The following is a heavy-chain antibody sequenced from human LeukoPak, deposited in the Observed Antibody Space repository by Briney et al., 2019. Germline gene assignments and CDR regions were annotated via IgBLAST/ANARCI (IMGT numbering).Heavy chain of an antibody. V-gene: IGHV3-30-3*01. CDR2: ISYDGSNK. J-gene: IGHJ4*02. Sequence: GGSLRLSSAASGFTFSSYAMHWVRQAPGKGLEWVAVISYDGSNKYYADSVKGRFTISRDNSKNTLYLQMNSLRAEDTAVYYCAREVGQTFDYWGQGTLVTVSS. CDR3: AREVGQTFDY. D-gene: IGHD1-26*01. CDR1: GFTFSSYA.